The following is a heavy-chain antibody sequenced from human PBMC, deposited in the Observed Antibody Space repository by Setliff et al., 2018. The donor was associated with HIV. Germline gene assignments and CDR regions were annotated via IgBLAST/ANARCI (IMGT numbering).Heavy chain of an antibody. Sequence: SETLSLTCTVSGGSITSRRYYWGWIRQPPGKGLEWIGIISYSGSTSNSTSLRSRIYLSVDTSNTEFSLRLSSVTAADTAIYSCARHVEAASTNTHYYYMDVWGKGTTVTVSS. J-gene: IGHJ6*03. V-gene: IGHV4-39*01. CDR2: ISYSGST. CDR3: ARHVEAASTNTHYYYMDV. CDR1: GGSITSRRYY. D-gene: IGHD2-15*01.